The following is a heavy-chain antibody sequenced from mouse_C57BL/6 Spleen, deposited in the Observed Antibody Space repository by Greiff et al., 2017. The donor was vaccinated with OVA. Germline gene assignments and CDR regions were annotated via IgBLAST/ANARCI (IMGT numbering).Heavy chain of an antibody. Sequence: VQLQQSVAELVRPGASVKLSCTASGFNINNTYMHWVKQRPEQGLEWIGRIDPADGNTKYAPKFQGKATMTADTSSNTAYLQLSSLTSEDTAIYCCAVYGSDWGYFDYWGQGTTLTVSS. CDR3: AVYGSDWGYFDY. V-gene: IGHV14-3*01. CDR1: GFNINNTY. CDR2: IDPADGNT. J-gene: IGHJ2*01. D-gene: IGHD1-1*01.